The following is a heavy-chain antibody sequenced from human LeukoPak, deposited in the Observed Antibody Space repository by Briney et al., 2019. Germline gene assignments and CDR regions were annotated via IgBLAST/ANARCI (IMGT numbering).Heavy chain of an antibody. J-gene: IGHJ6*02. V-gene: IGHV3-9*01. Sequence: GGSLRLSCAASGFTFSSYAMKWVRQGPGKGLEWVSGITWNSGFINYADSVKDRFTISRDNAKNFLYLQIDSLRVEDTALYFCAKGPGTPHGMDLWGQGTTVTVSS. CDR1: GFTFSSYA. D-gene: IGHD1-14*01. CDR3: AKGPGTPHGMDL. CDR2: ITWNSGFI.